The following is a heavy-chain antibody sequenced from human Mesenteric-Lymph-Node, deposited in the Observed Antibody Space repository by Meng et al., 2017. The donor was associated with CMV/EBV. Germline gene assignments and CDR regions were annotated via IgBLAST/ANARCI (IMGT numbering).Heavy chain of an antibody. CDR1: GGSISSCGHY. V-gene: IGHV4-31*03. CDR2: IYYSGST. Sequence: SETLSLTCTVSGGSISSCGHYWSWLRQHPGEGLEWIGYIYYSGSTYFNPSLKSRLIISVDTSKNLFSLKLSSVTAADTAVYYCARWAKLNYDSLTGYYRDDYYFDHWGQGTLVTVSS. D-gene: IGHD3-9*01. J-gene: IGHJ4*02. CDR3: ARWAKLNYDSLTGYYRDDYYFDH.